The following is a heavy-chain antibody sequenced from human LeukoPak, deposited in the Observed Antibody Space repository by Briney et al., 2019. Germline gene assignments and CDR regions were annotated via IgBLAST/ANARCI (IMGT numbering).Heavy chain of an antibody. V-gene: IGHV1-2*02. CDR3: AREWAGGYPGWFDP. J-gene: IGHJ5*02. Sequence: ASVKVSCKASGYTFTGDYMHWVRQAPGQGLEWMGWINPNSGGTNYAQKFHGKVTMTSDTSISTAYMELSRLRSDDTAVYYCAREWAGGYPGWFDPWGQGTLVTVSS. CDR2: INPNSGGT. CDR1: GYTFTGDY. D-gene: IGHD5-12*01.